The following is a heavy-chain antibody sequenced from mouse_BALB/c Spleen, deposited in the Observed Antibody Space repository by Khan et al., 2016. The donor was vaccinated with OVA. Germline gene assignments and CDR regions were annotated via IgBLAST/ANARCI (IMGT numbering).Heavy chain of an antibody. D-gene: IGHD1-1*01. CDR1: GYTFTDYV. V-gene: IGHV1-77*01. CDR3: AKNYAAWFAY. J-gene: IGHJ3*01. CDR2: IYPGSGNT. Sequence: QVRLQQSGPELMKPGASVNISCKASGYTFTDYVINWVKQRPGQGLEWIGEIYPGSGNTYYNEKFKGQATLTADKSSSTAYMQLNSLTTEDSAVYFCAKNYAAWFAYWGQGTLVTVSA.